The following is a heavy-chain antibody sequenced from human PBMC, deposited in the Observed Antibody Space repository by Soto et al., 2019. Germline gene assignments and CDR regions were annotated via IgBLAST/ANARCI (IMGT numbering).Heavy chain of an antibody. CDR3: ARSQVPAATHFYDMDV. Sequence: EVQLLESGGGLVQPGGSLRLSCAASGFTFTNYAMSWVRQAPGKGLEWVSGINNIGNVTNNADSVKGRFTFARDNSKTTLDLQMNSRRAEDTAVYYCARSQVPAATHFYDMDVWGKGTTVTVSS. V-gene: IGHV3-23*01. CDR1: GFTFTNYA. D-gene: IGHD2-2*01. CDR2: INNIGNVT. J-gene: IGHJ6*03.